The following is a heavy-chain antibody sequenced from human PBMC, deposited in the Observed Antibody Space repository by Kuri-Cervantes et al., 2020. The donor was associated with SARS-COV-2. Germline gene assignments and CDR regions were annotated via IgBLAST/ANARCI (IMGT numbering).Heavy chain of an antibody. CDR1: GFTFSSYS. CDR2: ISSSSSYI. J-gene: IGHJ3*02. CDR3: AREEWLHIHDAFDI. Sequence: GGSLRLSCAASGFTFSSYSMNWVRQAPGKGLEWVSSISSSSSYIYYADSVKGRFTISRDNAKNSLYLQMNSLRAEDTAVYYCAREEWLHIHDAFDIWGQGTMVTVSS. V-gene: IGHV3-21*01. D-gene: IGHD5-24*01.